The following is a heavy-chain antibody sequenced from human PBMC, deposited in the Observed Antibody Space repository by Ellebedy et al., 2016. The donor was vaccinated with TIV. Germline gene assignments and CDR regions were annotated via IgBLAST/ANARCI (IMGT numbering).Heavy chain of an antibody. CDR2: ISAYNGNT. CDR1: GYTFTSYG. CDR3: ATTRGYIAVAGID. D-gene: IGHD6-19*01. J-gene: IGHJ4*02. V-gene: IGHV1-18*01. Sequence: ASVKVSXXASGYTFTSYGISWVRQAPGQGLEWMGWISAYNGNTNYAQKLQGRVTMTEDTSTDTAYMELSSLRSEDTAVYYCATTRGYIAVAGIDWGQGTLVTVSS.